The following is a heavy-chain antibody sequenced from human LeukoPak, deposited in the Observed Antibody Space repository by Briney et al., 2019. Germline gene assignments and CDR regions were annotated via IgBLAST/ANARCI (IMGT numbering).Heavy chain of an antibody. CDR3: ARGFRYTYGIDY. CDR1: GYFVTNYG. CDR2: ISGYSGNT. Sequence: ASVKVSCKASGYFVTNYGISWVRQAPGQGLEWMGWISGYSGNTYYAQNFQGRVTMTTDTSTSTAYMELRSLSSDDTAMYYCARGFRYTYGIDYWGQGTQVTVSS. D-gene: IGHD5-18*01. V-gene: IGHV1-18*01. J-gene: IGHJ4*02.